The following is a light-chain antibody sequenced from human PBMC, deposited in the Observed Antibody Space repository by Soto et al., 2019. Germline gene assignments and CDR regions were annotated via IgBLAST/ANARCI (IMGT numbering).Light chain of an antibody. CDR3: QQTYRTPLT. J-gene: IGKJ4*01. Sequence: DIQMTQSPSSLSASVGDRVTITCRASQSISSYFNWYQQKPGKAPKLLIYATSSLQSGVPLRFSGSGSGTDFALTINSLQPEDFATYSCQQTYRTPLTVGGGTKVDSK. CDR2: ATS. CDR1: QSISSY. V-gene: IGKV1-39*01.